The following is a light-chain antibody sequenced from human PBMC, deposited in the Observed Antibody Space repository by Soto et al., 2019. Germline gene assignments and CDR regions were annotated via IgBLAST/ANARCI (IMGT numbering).Light chain of an antibody. V-gene: IGLV2-8*01. CDR1: GSDVGGYNY. CDR3: SSYAGSYKYV. J-gene: IGLJ1*01. CDR2: EVT. Sequence: QSALTQPPSASGSPGQSVTISCTGTGSDVGGYNYVSWYQQHPGKAPKLMIYEVTKRPSGVPDRFSASKSDNTASLTVSGLQAEDEADYYCSSYAGSYKYVFGTGTKVTDL.